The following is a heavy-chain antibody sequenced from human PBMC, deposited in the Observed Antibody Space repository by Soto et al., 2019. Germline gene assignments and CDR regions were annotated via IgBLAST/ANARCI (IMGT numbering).Heavy chain of an antibody. J-gene: IGHJ6*02. D-gene: IGHD3-10*01. CDR3: ARHTGSWGYGMDV. CDR1: GFTFSSYS. V-gene: IGHV3-21*01. Sequence: GGSLRLSCAASGFTFSSYSMNWVRQAPGKGLEWVSSISSSSSYIYYADSVKGRFTISRDNAKNSLYLQMNSLRAEDTAVYYCARHTGSWGYGMDVWGQGTTVTVSS. CDR2: ISSSSSYI.